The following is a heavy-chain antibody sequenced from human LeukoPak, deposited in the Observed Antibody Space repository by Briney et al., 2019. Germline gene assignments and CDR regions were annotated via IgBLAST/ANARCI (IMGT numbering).Heavy chain of an antibody. J-gene: IGHJ5*02. CDR1: GFTFSCYG. CDR3: AKHTTMVRGVPAFDP. D-gene: IGHD3-10*01. Sequence: PGGSLRLSCAASGFTFSCYGMHWVRQAPGKGLEWVAVISYDGSNKYYADSVKGRFTISRDNSKNTLYLQMNSLRAEDTAVYYCAKHTTMVRGVPAFDPWGQGTLVTVSS. V-gene: IGHV3-30*18. CDR2: ISYDGSNK.